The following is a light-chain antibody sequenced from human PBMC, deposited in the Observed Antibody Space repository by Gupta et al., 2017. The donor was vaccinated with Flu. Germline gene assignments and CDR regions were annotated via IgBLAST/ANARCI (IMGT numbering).Light chain of an antibody. CDR2: EVS. CDR1: SSDVGCYNY. V-gene: IGLV2-14*01. J-gene: IGLJ2*01. CDR3: SSYTSSSTLVV. Sequence: QSALPQPASESGSHGETITITCNGASSDVGCYNYVSLYQQHPGKAPKLKIYEVSNRPAGVSNRFSGSKSGTTASPTTFGLQAEDEADYYCSSYTSSSTLVVFGGGTKLTVL.